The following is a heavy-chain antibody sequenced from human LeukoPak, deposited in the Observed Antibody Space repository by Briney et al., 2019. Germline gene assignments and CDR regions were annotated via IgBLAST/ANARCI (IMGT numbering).Heavy chain of an antibody. J-gene: IGHJ6*03. Sequence: PGGSLRLSCAASGFTFSSYGMHWVRQAPGKGLDWVAVMSFDGSHIYYADSVKGRFTISRDNSNNTLFLQMNSLNADDTAVYYCARGGTYYYQYYYMDVWGKGTTVTVSS. CDR2: MSFDGSHI. D-gene: IGHD3-16*01. V-gene: IGHV3-30*06. CDR1: GFTFSSYG. CDR3: ARGGTYYYQYYYMDV.